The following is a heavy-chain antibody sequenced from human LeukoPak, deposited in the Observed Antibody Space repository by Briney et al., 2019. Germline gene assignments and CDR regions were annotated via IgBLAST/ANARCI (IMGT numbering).Heavy chain of an antibody. D-gene: IGHD3-22*01. Sequence: SQTLSLTCTVSGGSISSGGYYWSWIRQHPGKGLEWIGYISYSGSTYYNPSLKSRVTISVDTSKNQFSLKLSSVTAADTAVYYCARRRPYYYDSPLLHAFDIWGQGTMVTVSS. CDR1: GGSISSGGYY. CDR3: ARRRPYYYDSPLLHAFDI. J-gene: IGHJ3*02. V-gene: IGHV4-31*03. CDR2: ISYSGST.